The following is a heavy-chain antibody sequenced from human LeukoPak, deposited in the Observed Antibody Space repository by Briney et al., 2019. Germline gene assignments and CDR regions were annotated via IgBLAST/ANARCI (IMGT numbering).Heavy chain of an antibody. CDR3: ARGSGMSPAATAYYYYMDV. D-gene: IGHD2-2*01. J-gene: IGHJ6*03. CDR2: INHSGST. CDR1: GGSFSGYY. Sequence: SETLSLICAVYGGSFSGYYWSWIRQPPGKGLEWIGEINHSGSTNYNASLKSRVTISVDTSKNQFSLKLSSVTAADTAVYYCARGSGMSPAATAYYYYMDVWGKGTTVTVSS. V-gene: IGHV4-34*01.